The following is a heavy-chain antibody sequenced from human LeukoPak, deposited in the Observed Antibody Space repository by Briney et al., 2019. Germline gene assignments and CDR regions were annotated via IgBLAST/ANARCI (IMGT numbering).Heavy chain of an antibody. Sequence: GGSLRLSCAASGFSFSSHGMSWVRQAPGKGLEWVSGIIGGAGSTYYADSVKGRFTISGDNSKNTLFLQMNSLRAEDTAVYYCAHGVMYQLDYWGRGTLVTVSS. CDR3: AHGVMYQLDY. V-gene: IGHV3-23*01. CDR2: IIGGAGST. CDR1: GFSFSSHG. D-gene: IGHD2-2*01. J-gene: IGHJ4*02.